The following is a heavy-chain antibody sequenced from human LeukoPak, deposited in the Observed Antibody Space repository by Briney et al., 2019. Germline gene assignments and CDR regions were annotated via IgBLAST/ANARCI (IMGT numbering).Heavy chain of an antibody. CDR2: ISYDGSNK. J-gene: IGHJ4*02. CDR3: AKDGPRRKAYCGGDCYSVI. Sequence: GGSLRLSCAASGFTFSSYAMHWVRQAPGKGLEWVAVISYDGSNKYYADSVKGRFTISRDNSKNTLYLQMNSLRAEDTAVYYCAKDGPRRKAYCGGDCYSVIWGQGTLVTVSS. CDR1: GFTFSSYA. D-gene: IGHD2-21*02. V-gene: IGHV3-30-3*01.